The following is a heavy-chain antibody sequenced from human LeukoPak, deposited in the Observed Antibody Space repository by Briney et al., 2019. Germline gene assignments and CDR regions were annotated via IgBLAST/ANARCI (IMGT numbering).Heavy chain of an antibody. CDR1: GFPFSSYG. D-gene: IGHD2-15*01. J-gene: IGHJ3*02. Sequence: PGGSLRLSCAASGFPFSSYGMHWVRLAPGKGLEWVSDISYVGTEKYYADSVTGRFTTSRDTSKNSLYLQMNSLRGEDSAVYYCAIVREHYSGGRCDAFDIWGQGTMVIVSS. CDR2: ISYVGTEK. V-gene: IGHV3-30*03. CDR3: AIVREHYSGGRCDAFDI.